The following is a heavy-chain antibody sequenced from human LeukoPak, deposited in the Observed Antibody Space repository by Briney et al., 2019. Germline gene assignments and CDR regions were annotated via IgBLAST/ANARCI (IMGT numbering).Heavy chain of an antibody. D-gene: IGHD3-22*01. CDR2: IYSDGRT. V-gene: IGHV3-53*01. Sequence: PGGSLRLSCAASGFTFSDYYMSWIRQAPGKGLEWVSLIYSDGRTYYADSVKGRCTISGDNSKNTLYLQMNSLRVEDTAVYYCARGLFLGGYLDAFDIWGQGTVVTVSS. J-gene: IGHJ3*02. CDR1: GFTFSDYY. CDR3: ARGLFLGGYLDAFDI.